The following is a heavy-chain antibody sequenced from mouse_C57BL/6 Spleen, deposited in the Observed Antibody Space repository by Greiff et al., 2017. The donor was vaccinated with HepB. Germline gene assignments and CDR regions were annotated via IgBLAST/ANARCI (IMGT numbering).Heavy chain of an antibody. CDR3: AGCYDGYSGTAMDY. CDR1: GFTFSDYG. CDR2: ISSGSSTI. V-gene: IGHV5-17*01. J-gene: IGHJ4*01. Sequence: EVKLQESGGGLVKPGGSLKLSCAASGFTFSDYGMHWVRQAPEKGLEWVAYISSGSSTIYYADTVKGRFTISRDNAKNTLFLKMTSLRSEDTAMYYCAGCYDGYSGTAMDYWGQGTSVTVSS. D-gene: IGHD2-3*01.